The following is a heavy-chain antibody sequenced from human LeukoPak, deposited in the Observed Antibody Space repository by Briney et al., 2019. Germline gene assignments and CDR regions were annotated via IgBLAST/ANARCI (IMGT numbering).Heavy chain of an antibody. CDR1: GFTFSSYD. V-gene: IGHV3-21*01. CDR3: GRGHWGLDY. J-gene: IGHJ4*02. CDR2: ISSSSSYI. D-gene: IGHD7-27*01. Sequence: SGGSLRLSCAASGFTFSSYDTNWVRQAPGKGLEWVSSISSSSSYIYYADSVKGRFTISRDNAKSSLYLEMNSLRAEDTAVYYCGRGHWGLDYWGQGTLVTVSS.